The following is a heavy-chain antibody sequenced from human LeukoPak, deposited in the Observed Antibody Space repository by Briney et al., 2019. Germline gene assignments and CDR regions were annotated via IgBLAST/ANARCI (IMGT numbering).Heavy chain of an antibody. D-gene: IGHD3-10*01. V-gene: IGHV4-34*01. CDR2: INHSGST. CDR1: GGSFSGYY. CDR3: ARGSNYYDSGKGWFDP. J-gene: IGHJ5*02. Sequence: SETLSLTCAVYGGSFSGYYWSWIRQPPGKGLEWIGEINHSGSTNYNPSLKSRVTISVDTSKNQFSLKLSSVTAADTAVYYCARGSNYYDSGKGWFDPGGQGTLVTVS.